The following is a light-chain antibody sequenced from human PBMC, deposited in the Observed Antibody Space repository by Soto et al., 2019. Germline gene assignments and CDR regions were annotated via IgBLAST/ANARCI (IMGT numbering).Light chain of an antibody. CDR1: SSDVGGYNY. V-gene: IGLV2-23*02. CDR2: DVS. J-gene: IGLJ1*01. Sequence: QSALTQPASVSGSPGQSITISCTGTSSDVGGYNYVPWYRHHPGKAPKLMIYDVSDRPSGVSNRFSGSKSGNTASLTISGLQAEDEADYYCCSYAGSSTFPYVFGTGTKVTVL. CDR3: CSYAGSSTFPYV.